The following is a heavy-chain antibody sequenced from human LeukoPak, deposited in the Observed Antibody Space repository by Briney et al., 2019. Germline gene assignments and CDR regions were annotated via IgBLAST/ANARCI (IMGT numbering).Heavy chain of an antibody. CDR1: GGTFSSYT. CDR3: ARSRDIVVVPAAIVTPANWFDP. V-gene: IGHV1-69*02. CDR2: IIPILGIA. Sequence: SVKVSCKASGGTFSSYTISWVRQAPGQGREWMGRIIPILGIANYAQKCQGRGRITADNSTSTAYMELSSLRSEDTAVYYCARSRDIVVVPAAIVTPANWFDPWGQGTLVTVSS. J-gene: IGHJ5*02. D-gene: IGHD2-2*02.